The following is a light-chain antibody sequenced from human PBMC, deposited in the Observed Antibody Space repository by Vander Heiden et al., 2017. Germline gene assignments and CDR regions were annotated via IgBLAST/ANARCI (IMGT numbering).Light chain of an antibody. CDR1: QSIRSY. CDR2: AAS. J-gene: IGKJ1*01. V-gene: IGKV1-39*01. CDR3: LQSYNTPHT. Sequence: DIQMTQSPSSLSASVGDRVTITCRASQSIRSYLNWYHQKPGKAPKLLIYAASSLQSGVPSRFSGSGSGTDFTLTISSLQPEDFATYYCLQSYNTPHTFGQGTKVEIK.